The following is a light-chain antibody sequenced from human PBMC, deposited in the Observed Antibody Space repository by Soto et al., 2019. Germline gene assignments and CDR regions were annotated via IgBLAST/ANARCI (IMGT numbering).Light chain of an antibody. V-gene: IGKV3-20*01. J-gene: IGKJ4*01. CDR3: QQYGSQPFT. CDR1: QSINSNY. CDR2: GAS. Sequence: DIVLTQSPGTLSLSPGVRATLSCRASQSINSNYLAWFQQKPGQSPRILIYGASSRHTGIPDRFSGSGSGTDFTLAISRLEPEDSSLYYCQQYGSQPFTFGGGTKVDIK.